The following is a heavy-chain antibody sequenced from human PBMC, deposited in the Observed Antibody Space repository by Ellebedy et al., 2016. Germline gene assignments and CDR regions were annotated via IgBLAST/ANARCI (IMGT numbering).Heavy chain of an antibody. D-gene: IGHD2-8*02. J-gene: IGHJ4*02. Sequence: GGSLRLSCAASGFAFSNYAVSWVRQAPGKGLEWVSTISVSADSTYYADSVKGRFTISRDSSHAFLQMNSLRTEDTAVYYCAKDLRGGVSRYFDSWGQGTLVTVSS. CDR1: GFAFSNYA. V-gene: IGHV3-23*01. CDR3: AKDLRGGVSRYFDS. CDR2: ISVSADST.